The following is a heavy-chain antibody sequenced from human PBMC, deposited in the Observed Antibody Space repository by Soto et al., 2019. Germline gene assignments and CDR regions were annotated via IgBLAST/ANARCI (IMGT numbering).Heavy chain of an antibody. CDR1: GFTFSNYA. Sequence: GGSLRLSCAASGFTFSNYAMSWVRQAPGEGLEWLSDVTGSGSSTSYADSVKGRFTISRDNSQNTLYLQMNSLRAEDAAVYYCAKRMAAAGTNYYFDYWGQGTQVTVSS. V-gene: IGHV3-23*01. D-gene: IGHD6-13*01. CDR2: VTGSGSST. CDR3: AKRMAAAGTNYYFDY. J-gene: IGHJ4*02.